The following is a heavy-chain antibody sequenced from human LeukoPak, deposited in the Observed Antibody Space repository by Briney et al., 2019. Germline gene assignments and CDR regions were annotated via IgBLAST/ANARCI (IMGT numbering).Heavy chain of an antibody. CDR1: GGSFNGYY. J-gene: IGHJ5*02. V-gene: IGHV4-34*01. CDR3: ARVFSFGHQQIPPRNWFDP. CDR2: INDIGLS. Sequence: SETLSLTCAVSGGSFNGYYWGWIRQSPGRGLEWIGDINDIGLSSYNPSLKSRVTISVETPRKEFSPNLTSVTAADTAMYYCARVFSFGHQQIPPRNWFDPWGPGTLVTVSS. D-gene: IGHD3-16*01.